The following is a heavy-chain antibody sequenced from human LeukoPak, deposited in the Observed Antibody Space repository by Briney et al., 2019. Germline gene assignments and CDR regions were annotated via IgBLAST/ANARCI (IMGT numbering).Heavy chain of an antibody. CDR2: IIPSFGTA. V-gene: IGHV1-69*05. D-gene: IGHD6-25*01. J-gene: IGHJ3*02. CDR1: GVTLSTFAYYA. Sequence: ASVKVSCKASGVTLSTFAYYAITWVRQAPGQGLEWMGGIIPSFGTANYAQKLQGRVTMTTDTSTSTAYMELRSLRSDDTAVYYCARGSGPDAFDIWGQGTMVTVSS. CDR3: ARGSGPDAFDI.